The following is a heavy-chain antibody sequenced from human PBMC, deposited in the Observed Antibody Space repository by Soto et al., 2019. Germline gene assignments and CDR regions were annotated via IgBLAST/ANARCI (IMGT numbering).Heavy chain of an antibody. CDR3: ARDPYSIRWSSRDV. Sequence: LRRAYASPGFTVSSYCMNRVRQDPGKGLEWISYISGSSSTIYYADSVKGRFTISRDNARNSLYLQMNSLRDEDTAVYYCARDPYSIRWSSRDVWGQGT. D-gene: IGHD6-13*01. CDR1: GFTVSSYC. CDR2: ISGSSSTI. J-gene: IGHJ6*02. V-gene: IGHV3-48*02.